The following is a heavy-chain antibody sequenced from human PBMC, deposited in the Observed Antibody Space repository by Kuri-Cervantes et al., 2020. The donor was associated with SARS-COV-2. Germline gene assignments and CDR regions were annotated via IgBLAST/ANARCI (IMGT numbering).Heavy chain of an antibody. CDR1: GFTFSSYA. Sequence: LSLTCAASGFTFSSYAMHWVRQAPGKGLEWVAVISYDGSNKYYADSVKGRFTISRDNPKNTLYLQMNSLRAEDTAVYYCARGLRFGEFYYYYYMDVWGKGTTVTVSS. CDR2: ISYDGSNK. V-gene: IGHV3-30*14. J-gene: IGHJ6*03. CDR3: ARGLRFGEFYYYYYMDV. D-gene: IGHD3-10*01.